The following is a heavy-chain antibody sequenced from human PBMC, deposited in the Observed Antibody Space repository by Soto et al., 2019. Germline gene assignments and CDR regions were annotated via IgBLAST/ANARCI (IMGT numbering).Heavy chain of an antibody. CDR1: GGSISSGDFC. Sequence: QVQLQESGPGLVKPSQTLSLTCTVSGGSISSGDFCWSWIRQPPGKGLEWIGYIYYSGSTYYNPSLTSRVTISVDTSKNHFSLKLSSVTAADTAVYYCDRAGGVRPNWFDPWGQGTLVTVSS. J-gene: IGHJ5*02. D-gene: IGHD3-10*01. CDR3: DRAGGVRPNWFDP. CDR2: IYYSGST. V-gene: IGHV4-30-4*01.